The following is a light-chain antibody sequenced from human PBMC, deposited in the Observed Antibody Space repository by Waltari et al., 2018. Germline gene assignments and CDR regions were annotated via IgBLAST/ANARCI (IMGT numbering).Light chain of an antibody. J-gene: IGLJ6*01. CDR1: SSNIGSNP. V-gene: IGLV1-44*01. Sequence: QSVLTQPPSASGTPGQRVTISCSGSSSNIGSNPVNWYQQHPGTAPKTLSDSNNRRPAGVPVRFAGSKAGTSASLASSGLQSEDEADYYWAAWDDSLNGNVFGSGTKVTVL. CDR3: AAWDDSLNGNV. CDR2: SNN.